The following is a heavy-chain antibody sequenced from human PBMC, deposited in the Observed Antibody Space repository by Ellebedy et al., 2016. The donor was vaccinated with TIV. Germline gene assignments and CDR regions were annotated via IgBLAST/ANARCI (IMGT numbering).Heavy chain of an antibody. J-gene: IGHJ6*02. CDR3: ARQGGFGEYGMDV. Sequence: SETLSLTXTVSGGSISSYYWSWIRQPPGKGLEWIGSIYYSGSTYYNPSLKSRVTISVDTSKNQFSLKLSSVTAADTAVYYCARQGGFGEYGMDVWGQGTMVTVSS. V-gene: IGHV4-39*01. CDR1: GGSISSYY. D-gene: IGHD3-10*01. CDR2: IYYSGST.